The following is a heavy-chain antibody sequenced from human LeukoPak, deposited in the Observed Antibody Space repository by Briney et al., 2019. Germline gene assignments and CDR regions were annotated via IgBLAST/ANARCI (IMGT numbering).Heavy chain of an antibody. CDR2: IYYSGST. V-gene: IGHV4-59*01. Sequence: SETLSLTCTVSGGSISSYYWSWIRQPPGKGLEWIGYIYYSGSTNYNPSLKSRVTILVDTSKNQFSLKLSSVTAADTAVYYCARDNRHYYGMDVWGQGTTVTVSS. CDR1: GGSISSYY. CDR3: ARDNRHYYGMDV. D-gene: IGHD1-14*01. J-gene: IGHJ6*02.